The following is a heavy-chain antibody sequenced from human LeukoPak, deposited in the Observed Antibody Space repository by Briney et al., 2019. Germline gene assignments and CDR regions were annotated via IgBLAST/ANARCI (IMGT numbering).Heavy chain of an antibody. D-gene: IGHD5-24*01. Sequence: ASVKVSCKASGYTFTSYDINWVRQATGQGLEWMGWMNPNSGNTGYAQKFQGRVTMTRNTSISTAYMELSSLRSEDTAVYYCAREERGRWLQSGGYFDYWGQGTLVTVSS. J-gene: IGHJ4*02. CDR2: MNPNSGNT. V-gene: IGHV1-8*01. CDR1: GYTFTSYD. CDR3: AREERGRWLQSGGYFDY.